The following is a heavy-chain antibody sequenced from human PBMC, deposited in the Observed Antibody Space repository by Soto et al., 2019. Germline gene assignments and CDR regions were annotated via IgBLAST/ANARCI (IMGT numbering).Heavy chain of an antibody. CDR3: ARDIASPGGDYFDS. CDR2: ISTGGAYM. V-gene: IGHV3-21*06. CDR1: GFTFRNYN. Sequence: EVQLVESGGGLVKAGGSLRLFCTASGFTFRNYNMNWVRQAPGKGLEWVSSISTGGAYMFYADSVKGRFTISRDNAQNSLLLQIESPRAEDTAVYYCARDIASPGGDYFDSWGQGTLVTVSS. D-gene: IGHD2-21*01. J-gene: IGHJ4*02.